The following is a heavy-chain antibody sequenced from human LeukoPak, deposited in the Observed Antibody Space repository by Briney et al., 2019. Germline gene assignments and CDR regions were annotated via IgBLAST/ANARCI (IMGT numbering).Heavy chain of an antibody. D-gene: IGHD2-2*01. Sequence: ASVKVSCKASGYTFTGYYMHWVRQAPGQGLEWMGWINPNSGGTNYAQKFQGRVTMTRDTSISTAYMELSRLRSDDTAVYYCARSAARDCSSTSCHEYFQHWGQGTLVTVSS. CDR2: INPNSGGT. J-gene: IGHJ1*01. CDR3: ARSAARDCSSTSCHEYFQH. CDR1: GYTFTGYY. V-gene: IGHV1-2*02.